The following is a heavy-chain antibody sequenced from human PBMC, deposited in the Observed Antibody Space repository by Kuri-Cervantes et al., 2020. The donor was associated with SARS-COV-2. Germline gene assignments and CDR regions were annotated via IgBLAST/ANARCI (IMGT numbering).Heavy chain of an antibody. J-gene: IGHJ5*02. CDR1: GGSISSSSYY. D-gene: IGHD3-22*01. Sequence: SETLSLTCTVSGGSISSSSYYWGWIRQPPGKGLEWIGSIYYSGSTYYSPSLKSRVTISVDTSKNQFSLKLTSVTAADTAVYYCARGNYYFYDRSGNLALGWFDPWGQGTRVTVSS. CDR2: IYYSGST. V-gene: IGHV4-39*07. CDR3: ARGNYYFYDRSGNLALGWFDP.